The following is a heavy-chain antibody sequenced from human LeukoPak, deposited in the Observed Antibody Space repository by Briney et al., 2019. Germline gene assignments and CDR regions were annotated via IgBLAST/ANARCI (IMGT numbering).Heavy chain of an antibody. CDR1: GGTFSSYA. D-gene: IGHD3-16*01. J-gene: IGHJ3*02. CDR2: IIPIFGTA. Sequence: GSSVNVSCKASGGTFSSYAISWVRQAPGQGLEWMGGIIPIFGTANYAQKFQGRVTITADESTSTAYMELSSLRSEDTAVYYCARTYYDYVWRPPGAFDIWGQGTMVTVSS. CDR3: ARTYYDYVWRPPGAFDI. V-gene: IGHV1-69*01.